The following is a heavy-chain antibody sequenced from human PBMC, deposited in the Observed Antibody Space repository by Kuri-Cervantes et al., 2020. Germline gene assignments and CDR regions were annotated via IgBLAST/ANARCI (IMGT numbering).Heavy chain of an antibody. J-gene: IGHJ4*02. CDR2: IFPGASDT. Sequence: GSLTLSCKGSGYSFTSYWIGWVRHLPGKGLEWMGIIFPGASDTRYSPSFQGQVTISADTSISTAYLQLSSLKATVTAMYYCARRANYGYYYFDYWGQGTLVTVSS. D-gene: IGHD4-17*01. CDR1: GYSFTSYW. V-gene: IGHV5-51*01. CDR3: ARRANYGYYYFDY.